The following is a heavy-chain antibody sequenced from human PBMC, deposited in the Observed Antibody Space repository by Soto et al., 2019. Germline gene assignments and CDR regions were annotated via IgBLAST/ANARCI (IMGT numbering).Heavy chain of an antibody. CDR3: AKYDAFDI. CDR2: ISYDGSNK. V-gene: IGHV3-30*18. Sequence: QVQLVESGGGVVQPGRSLRLSCAASGFTFSSYGMHWVRQAPGKGLEWVAVISYDGSNKYYADSVKGRFTISRDNSKNTLYLQMNSLRAEDTAVYYCAKYDAFDIWGQGTMVTVSS. J-gene: IGHJ3*02. CDR1: GFTFSSYG.